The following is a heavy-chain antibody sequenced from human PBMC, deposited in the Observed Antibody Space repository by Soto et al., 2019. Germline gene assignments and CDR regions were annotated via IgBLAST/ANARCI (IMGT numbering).Heavy chain of an antibody. J-gene: IGHJ2*01. V-gene: IGHV4-34*01. Sequence: NPSETLSLTCAVYGGSFIEYYWTWIRQSPGKGLEWIGEINRSGSTNYNPSLKSRVTISVDTFKKQVSLKLSSVTPADTAVYYCVRGRHISIFGLVTDSWHFDLWGRGTLVTVSS. D-gene: IGHD3-3*01. CDR3: VRGRHISIFGLVTDSWHFDL. CDR2: INRSGST. CDR1: GGSFIEYY.